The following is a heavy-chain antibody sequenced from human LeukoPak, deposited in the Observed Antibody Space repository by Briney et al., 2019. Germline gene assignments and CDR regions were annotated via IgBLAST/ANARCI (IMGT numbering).Heavy chain of an antibody. V-gene: IGHV4-34*01. J-gene: IGHJ6*03. D-gene: IGHD4-17*01. Sequence: SETLSLTCAVYGGSFNGHHWTWIRQAPGKGLEWIGEIKHTGSTNYNPSCKSRVTLPVDTSKNHFSLKLSSVTAADTALYYCARGTTVTTFQAGTYYYYYIDVWGKGTTVAVSS. CDR3: ARGTTVTTFQAGTYYYYYIDV. CDR2: IKHTGST. CDR1: GGSFNGHH.